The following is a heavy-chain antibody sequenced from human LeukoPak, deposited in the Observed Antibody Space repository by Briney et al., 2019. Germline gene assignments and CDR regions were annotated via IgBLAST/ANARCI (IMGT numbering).Heavy chain of an antibody. D-gene: IGHD2-21*01. J-gene: IGHJ4*02. CDR1: GGTFSSYA. CDR2: IIPIFGTA. V-gene: IGHV1-69*01. Sequence: SVKVSRKASGGTFSSYAISWVRQAPGQGLEWMGGIIPIFGTANYAQKFQGRVTITADESTSTAYMELSSLRSEDTAVYYCARDPPTLWGFFDYWGQGTLVTVSS. CDR3: ARDPPTLWGFFDY.